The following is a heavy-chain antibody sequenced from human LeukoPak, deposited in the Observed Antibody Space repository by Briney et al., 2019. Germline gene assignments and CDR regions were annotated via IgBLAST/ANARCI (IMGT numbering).Heavy chain of an antibody. CDR1: GFTFSSYW. J-gene: IGHJ6*02. Sequence: GGSLRLSCAASGFTFSSYWMSWIRQAPGKGLEWVANIKQDGSEKYYVDSVKGRFTISRDNAKNSLYLQMNSLRAEDTAVYYCARDLAAAGYYYYGMDVWGQGTTVTVSS. CDR3: ARDLAAAGYYYYGMDV. V-gene: IGHV3-7*01. D-gene: IGHD6-13*01. CDR2: IKQDGSEK.